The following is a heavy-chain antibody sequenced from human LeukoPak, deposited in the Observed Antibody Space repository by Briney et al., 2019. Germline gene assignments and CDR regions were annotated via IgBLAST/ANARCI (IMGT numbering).Heavy chain of an antibody. D-gene: IGHD6-19*01. V-gene: IGHV6-1*01. Sequence: SQTLSLTCAISGDSVSSNSAAWNWIRQSPSRGLEWLGRTYYRSKWYNDYAVSVKRRITINPDTSKNQFSLQLNSVTPEDTAVYYCARVEQWLANDHHKPFDYWGQGTLVTVSS. CDR1: GDSVSSNSAA. CDR3: ARVEQWLANDHHKPFDY. J-gene: IGHJ4*02. CDR2: TYYRSKWYN.